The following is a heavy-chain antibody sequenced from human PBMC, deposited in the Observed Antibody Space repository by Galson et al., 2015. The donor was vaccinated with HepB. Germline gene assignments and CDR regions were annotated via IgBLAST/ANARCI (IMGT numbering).Heavy chain of an antibody. Sequence: SVKVSCKASGYTFTSYAMHWLRQAPGQRLEWMGWINAGNGNTKYSQKFQGRVTITRDTSASTAYMELSSLRSEDTAVYYCARGDGAYYYDSSGYYGGYFDYWGQRTLVTVSS. D-gene: IGHD3-22*01. V-gene: IGHV1-3*01. CDR3: ARGDGAYYYDSSGYYGGYFDY. CDR2: INAGNGNT. J-gene: IGHJ4*02. CDR1: GYTFTSYA.